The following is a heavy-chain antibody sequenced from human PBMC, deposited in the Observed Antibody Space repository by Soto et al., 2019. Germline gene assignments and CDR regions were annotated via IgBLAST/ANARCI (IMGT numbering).Heavy chain of an antibody. Sequence: TSETLSLTCAVSGVSISSYYWSRIRQPPGKGLEWIGYGYYTGATIYSPSLRSRVSISVDTSKNQFSLKLTSVTAADTALYYCARGRNIWRPWGQGTLVTVSS. CDR3: ARGRNIWRP. CDR1: GVSISSYY. CDR2: GYYTGAT. V-gene: IGHV4-59*01. J-gene: IGHJ4*02.